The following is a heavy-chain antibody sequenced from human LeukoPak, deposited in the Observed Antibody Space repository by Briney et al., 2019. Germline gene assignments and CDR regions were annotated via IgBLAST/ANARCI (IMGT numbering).Heavy chain of an antibody. CDR1: GGSISSDNYF. CDR3: ASVHYCSGGPCYRGVDHYYYGMDV. V-gene: IGHV4-39*01. Sequence: SETLSLTCTVSGGSISSDNYFWGWIPQPPGKGLEWIGSIHYSGSTYYNSSLKSRVTMYVDTSKNQFSLKLSSGTAADTAVYYCASVHYCSGGPCYRGVDHYYYGMDVWGQGTTVPVSS. J-gene: IGHJ6*02. CDR2: IHYSGST. D-gene: IGHD2-15*01.